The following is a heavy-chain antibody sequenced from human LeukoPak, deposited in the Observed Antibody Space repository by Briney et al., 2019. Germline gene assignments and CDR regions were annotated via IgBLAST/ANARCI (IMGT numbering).Heavy chain of an antibody. D-gene: IGHD3-16*02. V-gene: IGHV3-7*01. CDR3: ARDLNYDYVWGSYRYHYFDY. CDR1: GFTFSSYW. Sequence: QPGGSLRLSCAASGFTFSSYWMNWVRQAPGKGLERVANIKQDGSEKYYVDSVKGRFTISRDNAKNSLYLQMNSLRAEDTAVYYCARDLNYDYVWGSYRYHYFDYWGQGTLVTVSS. J-gene: IGHJ4*02. CDR2: IKQDGSEK.